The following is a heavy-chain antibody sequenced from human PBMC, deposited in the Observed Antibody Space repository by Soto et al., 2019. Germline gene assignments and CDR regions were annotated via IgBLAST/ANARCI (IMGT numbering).Heavy chain of an antibody. Sequence: VQLLESGGGLAQPGGSLRLSCAASGFAFSSHPMSWVRQAPEKRLEWVSGISDSGGLTYNADSVKGRFTISRDNSKNTLYLQMNSLRAEDTAVYYCARRAIGSSRAFDIWGQGTMVTVSS. CDR2: ISDSGGLT. CDR1: GFAFSSHP. D-gene: IGHD6-6*01. CDR3: ARRAIGSSRAFDI. V-gene: IGHV3-23*01. J-gene: IGHJ3*02.